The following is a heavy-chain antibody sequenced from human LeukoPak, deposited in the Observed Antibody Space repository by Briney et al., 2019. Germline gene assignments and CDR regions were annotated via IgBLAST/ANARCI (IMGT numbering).Heavy chain of an antibody. CDR3: AKKAQYNGNYPLDY. Sequence: GGSLRLSCAASGFTFSDHYLDWVRQAPGKGLEWVGRSKNKANSYTTEYAASVKDRFAISRDDSKNSLYLQMNSLRAEDTALYFCAKKAQYNGNYPLDYWGQGTLVTVSS. J-gene: IGHJ4*02. CDR2: SKNKANSYTT. V-gene: IGHV3-72*01. D-gene: IGHD1-26*01. CDR1: GFTFSDHY.